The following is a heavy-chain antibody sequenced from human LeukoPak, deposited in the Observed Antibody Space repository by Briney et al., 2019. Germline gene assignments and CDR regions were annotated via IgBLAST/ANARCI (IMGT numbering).Heavy chain of an antibody. D-gene: IGHD3-9*01. V-gene: IGHV1-2*02. J-gene: IGHJ4*02. CDR2: ISSNSGGT. Sequence: ASVKVSCKASGYTFTGYYMHWVRQAPGQGLEWMGWISSNSGGTNYAQKFQGRVTMTRDTSISTAYMELSRLRSDDTAVYYCARGYSHYDILTGYYKTACDHWGQGTLVTVSS. CDR1: GYTFTGYY. CDR3: ARGYSHYDILTGYYKTACDH.